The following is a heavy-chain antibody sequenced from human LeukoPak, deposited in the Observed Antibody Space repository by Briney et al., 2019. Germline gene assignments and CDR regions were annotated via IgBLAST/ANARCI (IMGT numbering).Heavy chain of an antibody. Sequence: QPGGSLRLSCAASGYTFSSYAMSWVRQAPGKGLEWVSAISGSGGSTYYADSVKGRFTISRDNSRNTLYLQMNSLRAEDTAVYYCAKDSIVVVVAATFFPPGGFDPWGQGTLVTVSS. J-gene: IGHJ5*02. CDR2: ISGSGGST. CDR1: GYTFSSYA. D-gene: IGHD2-15*01. CDR3: AKDSIVVVVAATFFPPGGFDP. V-gene: IGHV3-23*01.